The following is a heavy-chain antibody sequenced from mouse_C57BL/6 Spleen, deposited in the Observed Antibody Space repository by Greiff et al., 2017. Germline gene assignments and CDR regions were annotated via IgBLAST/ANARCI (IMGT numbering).Heavy chain of an antibody. CDR2: ISSGGDYI. CDR3: TNYDYDPFAY. Sequence: EVQLVESGEGLVKPGGSLKLSCAASGFTFSSYALSWVRQTPEKRLEWVAYISSGGDYIYYADTVKGRFTISRDNARNTLYLQRSSLKSEDTAMYYCTNYDYDPFAYWGQGTLVTVSA. V-gene: IGHV5-9-1*02. CDR1: GFTFSSYA. D-gene: IGHD2-4*01. J-gene: IGHJ3*01.